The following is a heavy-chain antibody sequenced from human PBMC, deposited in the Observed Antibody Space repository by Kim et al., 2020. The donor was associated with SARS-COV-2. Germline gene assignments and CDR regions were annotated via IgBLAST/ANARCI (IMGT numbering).Heavy chain of an antibody. V-gene: IGHV3-30*18. CDR3: AKDRSSSWSFDY. CDR2: ISYDGSNI. CDR1: GFTFSSYG. Sequence: GGSLRLSCAASGFTFSSYGMHWVRQAPGKGLEWVAVISYDGSNIYYIDPVKGRFTISKDNSKNTLYLQMNSLRAEDTAVYYCAKDRSSSWSFDYWGQGTLVTVSS. D-gene: IGHD6-13*01. J-gene: IGHJ4*02.